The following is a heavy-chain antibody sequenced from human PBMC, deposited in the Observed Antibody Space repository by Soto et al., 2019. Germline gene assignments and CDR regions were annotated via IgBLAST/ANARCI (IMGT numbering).Heavy chain of an antibody. V-gene: IGHV3-48*01. J-gene: IGHJ5*02. Sequence: PGGSLRLSCAASGFTFSSYSMNWVRQAPGKGLEWVSYISSSSSTIYYADSVKGRFTISRDNAKNSLYLQMNSLRAEDTAVYYCVSYCRSSSWYTAWLDPWGQGTLVTVSS. CDR3: VSYCRSSSWYTAWLDP. D-gene: IGHD2-2*02. CDR2: ISSSSSTI. CDR1: GFTFSSYS.